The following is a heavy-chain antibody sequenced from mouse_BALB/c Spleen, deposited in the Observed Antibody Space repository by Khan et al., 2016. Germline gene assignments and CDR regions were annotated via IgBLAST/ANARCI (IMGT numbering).Heavy chain of an antibody. CDR3: TRGVSTMIRGFAY. Sequence: QVQLKQSGAELVRPGASVKLSCKAAGYTFTSYWINWMKQRPGQGLEWIGNTFPSDSYTNYNQKFRDKATLTVDKSSSTAYMPLSSPTSEDSAVYYWTRGVSTMIRGFAYWGQGTLVTVSA. CDR2: TFPSDSYT. V-gene: IGHV1-69*02. CDR1: GYTFTSYW. J-gene: IGHJ3*01. D-gene: IGHD2-4*01.